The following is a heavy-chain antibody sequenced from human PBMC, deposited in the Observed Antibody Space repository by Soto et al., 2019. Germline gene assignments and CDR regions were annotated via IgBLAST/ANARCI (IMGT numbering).Heavy chain of an antibody. CDR2: MSHDGSSS. CDR1: GFSFSNYA. Sequence: GGSLRLSCAASGFSFSNYAMHWVRQTPDKGLEWVAVMSHDGSSSFYAYSVKGRFTISRDNSKTTLYLQMNSLSTEDTAVYYCARDLPYCGSTSCYSAAQKYWGQGTLVTVSS. D-gene: IGHD2-2*01. CDR3: ARDLPYCGSTSCYSAAQKY. V-gene: IGHV3-30-3*01. J-gene: IGHJ4*02.